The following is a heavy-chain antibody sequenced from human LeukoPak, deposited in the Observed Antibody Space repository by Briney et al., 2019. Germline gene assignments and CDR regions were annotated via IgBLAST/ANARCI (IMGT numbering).Heavy chain of an antibody. Sequence: GGSLRLSCAASGFTFSSYSMNWVRQAPGKGPEWVSSISSSSSYIYYADSVKGRFTISRVNAKNSLYLQMNSLRAEDTAVYYCATAAASDYWGQGTLVTVSS. CDR3: ATAAASDY. CDR1: GFTFSSYS. D-gene: IGHD6-13*01. V-gene: IGHV3-21*01. CDR2: ISSSSSYI. J-gene: IGHJ4*02.